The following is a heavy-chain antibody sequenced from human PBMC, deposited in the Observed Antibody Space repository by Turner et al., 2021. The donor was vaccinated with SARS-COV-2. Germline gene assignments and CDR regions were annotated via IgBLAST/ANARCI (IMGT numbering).Heavy chain of an antibody. CDR1: GFTFSGYA. D-gene: IGHD1-1*01. CDR2: ISFDGTNK. Sequence: AQLVASGGRVFHPGRSLSLSCAASGFTFSGYAMHWVRQAPGKGLEWVAVISFDGTNKFYADSVKGRFTISKDNSKNTLYLQMNSLRTEDTAVYYCATNSPTNAFDIWGQGTMVTVSS. V-gene: IGHV3-30*03. CDR3: ATNSPTNAFDI. J-gene: IGHJ3*02.